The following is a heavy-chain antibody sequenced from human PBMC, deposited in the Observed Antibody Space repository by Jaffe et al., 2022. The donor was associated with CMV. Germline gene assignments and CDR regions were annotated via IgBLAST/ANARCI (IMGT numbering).Heavy chain of an antibody. J-gene: IGHJ4*02. Sequence: QLQLQESGPGLVKPSETLSLTCTVSGGSISSSSYYWGWIRQPPGKGLEWIGSIYYSGSTYYNPSLKSRVTISVDTSKNQFSLKLSSVTAADTAVYYCARLHALELGYYFDYWGQGTLVTVSS. V-gene: IGHV4-39*01. D-gene: IGHD1-7*01. CDR1: GGSISSSSYY. CDR3: ARLHALELGYYFDY. CDR2: IYYSGST.